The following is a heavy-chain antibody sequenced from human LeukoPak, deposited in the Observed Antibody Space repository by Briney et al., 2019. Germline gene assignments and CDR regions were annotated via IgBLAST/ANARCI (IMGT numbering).Heavy chain of an antibody. J-gene: IGHJ4*02. CDR2: IKQDESEK. CDR3: ARDKIEGPTKLDY. Sequence: GGSLRLSCAASGFTFSSYWMSWVRQSPGKGLEWVANIKQDESEKYYVDSLKGRFTISRDNAKNSLYLQMNSLRAEDTAVYYCARDKIEGPTKLDYWGQGILVTVSS. D-gene: IGHD1-1*01. CDR1: GFTFSSYW. V-gene: IGHV3-7*01.